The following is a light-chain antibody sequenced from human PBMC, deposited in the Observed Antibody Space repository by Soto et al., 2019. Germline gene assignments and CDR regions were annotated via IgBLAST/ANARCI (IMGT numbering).Light chain of an antibody. Sequence: DIQMTQSPSTLSASVGDRVTITCRASQSIDVWLAWYQQKPGKAPKLLIYKASTLKSGVPSRFSGSGSGTEFTLTISSLQPDDCATYYCQQYKSSPWTFGQGTKVEIK. CDR2: KAS. CDR1: QSIDVW. V-gene: IGKV1-5*03. CDR3: QQYKSSPWT. J-gene: IGKJ1*01.